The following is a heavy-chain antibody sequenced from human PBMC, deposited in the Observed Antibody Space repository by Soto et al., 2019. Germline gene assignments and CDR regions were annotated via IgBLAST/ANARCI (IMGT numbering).Heavy chain of an antibody. V-gene: IGHV1-69*02. CDR2: IIPILGIA. Sequence: QGQLVQCGAEVKKPGSSVKGSCKASGGTYSSYTISWVRHAPVQGLEWMGRIIPILGIANYAQKFQGRVTITADKSTSTAYMELSSLRSEDTAVYYCASGLYCGGDCYSPKPIDYWGQGTLVTVSS. CDR3: ASGLYCGGDCYSPKPIDY. D-gene: IGHD2-21*02. CDR1: GGTYSSYT. J-gene: IGHJ4*02.